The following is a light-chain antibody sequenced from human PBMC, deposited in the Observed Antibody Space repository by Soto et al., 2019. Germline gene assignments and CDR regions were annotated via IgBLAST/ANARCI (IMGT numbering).Light chain of an antibody. CDR1: SSDVGGYNY. J-gene: IGLJ2*01. CDR3: LSYAGSNKPA. V-gene: IGLV2-8*01. CDR2: DVN. Sequence: QSALTQPPSASGSPGQSVAIACSGTSSDVGGYNYVSWYQQHPGKAPKLMIYDVNKRPSGVPDRFSGSKSGNTEPLNVSGLQAEHEADYYSLSYAGSNKPAFGGGTKLTVL.